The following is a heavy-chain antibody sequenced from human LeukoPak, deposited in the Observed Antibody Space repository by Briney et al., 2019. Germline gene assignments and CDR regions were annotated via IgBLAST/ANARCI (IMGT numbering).Heavy chain of an antibody. D-gene: IGHD1-20*01. CDR2: IYTSGSP. V-gene: IGHV4-4*07. Sequence: SETLSLTCTVSGGSISSYYWRWIRQPAGKGLEWLGRIYTSGSPNYNPSLKSGVTMSVDTSKNQFSLKLSSVTAADTAVYYCAIGFITGTVEDYWGQGTLVTVSS. J-gene: IGHJ4*02. CDR3: AIGFITGTVEDY. CDR1: GGSISSYY.